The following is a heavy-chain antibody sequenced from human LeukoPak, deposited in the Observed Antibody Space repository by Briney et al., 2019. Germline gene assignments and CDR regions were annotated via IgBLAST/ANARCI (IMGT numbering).Heavy chain of an antibody. J-gene: IGHJ4*02. CDR3: ARATAGLFDY. D-gene: IGHD6-13*01. V-gene: IGHV4-34*01. CDR1: GGSFSGYY. CDR2: INHSGST. Sequence: SETLSLTCAVYGGSFSGYYWSWIRQPPGKGLEWIGEINHSGSTNYNPSLKSRVTISVDTSKNQFSLKLSSVTAADTAVYYCARATAGLFDYWGQGTLVTVSS.